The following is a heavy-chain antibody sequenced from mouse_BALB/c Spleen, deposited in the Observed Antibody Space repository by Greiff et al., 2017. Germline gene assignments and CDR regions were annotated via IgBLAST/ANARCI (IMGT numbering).Heavy chain of an antibody. CDR1: SYTFTDYA. D-gene: IGHD1-1*01. CDR2: ISTYYGNT. CDR3: AREGYYGSMYYFDY. J-gene: IGHJ2*01. V-gene: IGHV1-67*01. Sequence: VQLQQSGPELVRPGVSVKISCKGSSYTFTDYAMHWVKQSHAKSLEWIGVISTYYGNTNYNQKFKGKATMTVDKSSSTAYMELARLTSEDSAVYYCAREGYYGSMYYFDYWGQGTTLTVSS.